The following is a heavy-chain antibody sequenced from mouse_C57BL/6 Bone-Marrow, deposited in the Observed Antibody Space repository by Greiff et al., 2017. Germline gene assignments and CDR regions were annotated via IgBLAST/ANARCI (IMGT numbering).Heavy chain of an antibody. V-gene: IGHV1-76*01. Sequence: QVQLKESGAELVRPGASVKLSCKASGYTFTDYYINWVKQRPGQGLEWIARIYPGSGNTYYNEKFKGKATLTAEKSSSTAYMQLSSLTSEDSAVYFCARTITTVVAPYAMDYWGQGTSVTVSS. CDR3: ARTITTVVAPYAMDY. CDR2: IYPGSGNT. J-gene: IGHJ4*01. D-gene: IGHD1-1*01. CDR1: GYTFTDYY.